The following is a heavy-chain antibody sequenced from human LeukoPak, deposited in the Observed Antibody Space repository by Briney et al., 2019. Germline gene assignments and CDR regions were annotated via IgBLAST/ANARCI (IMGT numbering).Heavy chain of an antibody. CDR3: TTGADRDRYSSSSYYFDY. CDR2: IKSKTDGGTT. J-gene: IGHJ4*02. V-gene: IGHV3-15*01. CDR1: GITLSNYG. D-gene: IGHD6-6*01. Sequence: GGSLRLSCAVSGITLSNYGMSWVRQAPGKGLEWVGRIKSKTDGGTTDYAAPVKGRFTISRDDSKNTLYLQMNSLKTEDTAVYYCTTGADRDRYSSSSYYFDYWGQGTLVTVSS.